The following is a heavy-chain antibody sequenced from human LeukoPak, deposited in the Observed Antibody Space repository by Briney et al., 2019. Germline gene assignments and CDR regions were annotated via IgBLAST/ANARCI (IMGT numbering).Heavy chain of an antibody. J-gene: IGHJ4*02. D-gene: IGHD3-22*01. CDR1: GESLNGHY. CDR2: GNDSGGT. CDR3: ARVLSGSNHDY. V-gene: IGHV4-34*01. Sequence: PSETLSLTCAVYGESLNGHYWSWIRQSPGKGLEWIGEGNDSGGTKYNPSLKSRVTISVDKSKNQFSLKVSSVTAADTAVYYCARVLSGSNHDYWGQGTLVTVSS.